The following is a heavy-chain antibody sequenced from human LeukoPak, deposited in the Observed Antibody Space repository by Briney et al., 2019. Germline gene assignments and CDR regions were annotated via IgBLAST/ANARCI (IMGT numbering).Heavy chain of an antibody. J-gene: IGHJ4*02. V-gene: IGHV3-48*03. CDR2: ISSSGSTI. CDR3: ARHSPVPYSE. CDR1: RFTFSSYE. Sequence: PGGSLRLSCAASRFTFSSYEMNWVRQAPGKGLEWVSYISSSGSTIYYADSVKGRFTISRDNAKNSLYLQMNSLRAEDTAVYYCARHSPVPYSEWGQGTLVTVSS. D-gene: IGHD2-15*01.